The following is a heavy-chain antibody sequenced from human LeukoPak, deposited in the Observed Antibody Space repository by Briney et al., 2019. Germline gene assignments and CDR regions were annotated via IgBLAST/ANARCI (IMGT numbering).Heavy chain of an antibody. V-gene: IGHV3-30*02. CDR2: IRYDGSNK. Sequence: GGSLRLSCAASGFTFSSYGMHWVRQAPGKGLEWVAFIRYDGSNKYYADSAKGRFTISRDNSKNTLYLQMNSLRAEDTAVYYCAKDFTIFGVVIMGPYYFDYWGQGTLVTVSS. CDR1: GFTFSSYG. D-gene: IGHD3-3*01. CDR3: AKDFTIFGVVIMGPYYFDY. J-gene: IGHJ4*02.